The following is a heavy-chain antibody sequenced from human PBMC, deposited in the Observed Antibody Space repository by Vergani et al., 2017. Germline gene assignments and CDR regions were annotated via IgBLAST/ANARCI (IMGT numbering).Heavy chain of an antibody. Sequence: QVQLQESGPGLVKPSETLSLTCTVSGGSISSYYWSWIRQPAGKGLEWIGRIYTSGSTNYNPSLKSRVTMSVDTSKNQFSLKLSSVTAADTAVYYCATTAFRSDCGGDCYSLDAFDIWGQGTMVTVSS. CDR2: IYTSGST. V-gene: IGHV4-4*07. CDR3: ATTAFRSDCGGDCYSLDAFDI. D-gene: IGHD2-21*02. CDR1: GGSISSYY. J-gene: IGHJ3*02.